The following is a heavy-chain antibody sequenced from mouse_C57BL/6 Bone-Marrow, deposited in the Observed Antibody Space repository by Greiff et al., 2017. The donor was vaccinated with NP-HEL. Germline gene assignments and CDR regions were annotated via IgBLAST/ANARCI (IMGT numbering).Heavy chain of an antibody. D-gene: IGHD1-1*01. Sequence: EVKLVESGGGLVKPGGSLKLSCAASGFTFSSYAMSWVRQTPEKRLEWVATISDGGSYTYYPDNVKGRFTISRDNAKNNLYLQMSHLKSEDTAMYYCARENGSRYFDYWGQGTTLTVSS. CDR1: GFTFSSYA. CDR3: ARENGSRYFDY. J-gene: IGHJ2*01. CDR2: ISDGGSYT. V-gene: IGHV5-4*01.